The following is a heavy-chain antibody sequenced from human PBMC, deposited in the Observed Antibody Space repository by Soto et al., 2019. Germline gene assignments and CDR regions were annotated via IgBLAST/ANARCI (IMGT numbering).Heavy chain of an antibody. J-gene: IGHJ3*02. CDR3: ARGVLAYSSAGNAFDI. V-gene: IGHV3-11*01. CDR1: GFTFSDYY. CDR2: ISSSGSTI. Sequence: GGSLRLSCAASGFTFSDYYMSWIRQAPGKGLEWVSYISSSGSTIYYADSVKGRFTISRDNAKNSLYLQMNSLRAEDTAVYYCARGVLAYSSAGNAFDIWGQGTMVTVSS. D-gene: IGHD6-25*01.